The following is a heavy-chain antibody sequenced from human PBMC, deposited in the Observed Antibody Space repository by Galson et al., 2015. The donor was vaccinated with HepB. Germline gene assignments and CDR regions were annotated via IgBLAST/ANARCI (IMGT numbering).Heavy chain of an antibody. Sequence: SLRLSCAASGFTFSTYSMNWVRQAPGKGLEWVSSISSSSSYIYYADSVKGRFTISRDNAQNPLYLQMNSLRAEDTAGYYCARDLRRPRDTWIQLWVLYGVDVWGQGTTVTVSS. V-gene: IGHV3-21*01. CDR1: GFTFSTYS. CDR2: ISSSSSYI. D-gene: IGHD5-18*01. CDR3: ARDLRRPRDTWIQLWVLYGVDV. J-gene: IGHJ6*02.